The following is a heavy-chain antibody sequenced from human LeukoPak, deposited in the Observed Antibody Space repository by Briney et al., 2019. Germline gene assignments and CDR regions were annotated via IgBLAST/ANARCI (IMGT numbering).Heavy chain of an antibody. CDR1: GFTFSSYA. CDR2: ISYDGSNK. V-gene: IGHV3-30*04. J-gene: IGHJ3*02. D-gene: IGHD3-10*01. Sequence: GGSLRLSCAASGFTFSSYAMSWVRQAPGKGLEWVAVISYDGSNKYYADSVKGRFTISRDNSKNTLYLQMNSLRAEDTAVYYCARDKFYYGSGVGGAFDIWGQGTMVTVSS. CDR3: ARDKFYYGSGVGGAFDI.